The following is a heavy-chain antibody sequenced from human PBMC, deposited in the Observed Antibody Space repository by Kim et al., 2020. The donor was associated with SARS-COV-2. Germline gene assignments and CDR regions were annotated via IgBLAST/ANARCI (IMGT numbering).Heavy chain of an antibody. J-gene: IGHJ6*02. CDR3: ARDVGFCSGGTCNDYYYGTDV. D-gene: IGHD2-15*01. V-gene: IGHV1-69*13. CDR2: IIPIFGTA. Sequence: SVKVSCKASGGTFSSYAINWVRQAPGQGLEWMGGIIPIFGTANYAQKFQGRVTITADESTSTAYMELSSLRSEDTAVYYCARDVGFCSGGTCNDYYYGTDVWGQGTTVTVSS. CDR1: GGTFSSYA.